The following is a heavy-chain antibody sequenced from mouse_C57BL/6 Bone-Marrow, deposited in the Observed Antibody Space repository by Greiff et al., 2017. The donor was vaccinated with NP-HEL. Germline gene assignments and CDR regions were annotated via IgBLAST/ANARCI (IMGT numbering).Heavy chain of an antibody. CDR3: EKWGWHYDWFGC. J-gene: IGHJ3*01. Sequence: QVQLQQPGAELVKPRSSVKVSCKASRYTFTSYWMHWVKQRPGQGLEWIGRIHPSDSDTNYNQKFKGKATLTVDKSSSTAYMQLSSLTSEDSAVCYGEKWGWHYDWFGCWGQGTLGTVSA. CDR2: IHPSDSDT. V-gene: IGHV1-74*01. CDR1: RYTFTSYW. D-gene: IGHD2-4*01.